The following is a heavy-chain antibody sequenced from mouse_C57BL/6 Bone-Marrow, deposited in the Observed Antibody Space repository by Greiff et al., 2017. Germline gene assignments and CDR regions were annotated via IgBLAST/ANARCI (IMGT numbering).Heavy chain of an antibody. Sequence: EVQLQESGPGLVKPSQSLSLTCSVTGYSITSGYYWNWIRQFPGNKLEWMGYISYDGSNNYNPSLKNRISITRDTSKNQFFLKLNSVTTEDTATYYCASGYGYFLFDYWGQGTTLTVSS. J-gene: IGHJ2*01. CDR1: GYSITSGYY. CDR2: ISYDGSN. V-gene: IGHV3-6*01. D-gene: IGHD2-2*01. CDR3: ASGYGYFLFDY.